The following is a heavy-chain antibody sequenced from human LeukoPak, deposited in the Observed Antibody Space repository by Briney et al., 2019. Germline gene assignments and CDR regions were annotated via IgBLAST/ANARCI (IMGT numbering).Heavy chain of an antibody. V-gene: IGHV4-4*07. CDR3: AREGSMTARPFASIDY. CDR2: IHTSGST. CDR1: GGSIRTYY. J-gene: IGHJ4*02. D-gene: IGHD6-6*01. Sequence: SETLSLTCTVSGGSIRTYYWSWIRQPAGKGLEWIGRIHTSGSTDYDPSLESRVSMSVDTSKNHFSLKLRSVTAADTAVYYCAREGSMTARPFASIDYWGQGTLVTVSS.